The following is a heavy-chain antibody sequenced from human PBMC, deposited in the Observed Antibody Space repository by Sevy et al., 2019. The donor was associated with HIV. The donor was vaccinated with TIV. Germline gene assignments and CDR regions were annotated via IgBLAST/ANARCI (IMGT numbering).Heavy chain of an antibody. D-gene: IGHD6-13*01. CDR1: GFTFSSYD. Sequence: GGSLRLSCAASGFTFSSYDINWVRQAPGKGLEWVSFITTSGGTMYYADSVKGRFTVSRDSAENSLYLQMNSLRAEDAALYYCVRAIGAAGSYWGLGTLVTVSS. V-gene: IGHV3-48*01. J-gene: IGHJ4*02. CDR3: VRAIGAAGSY. CDR2: ITTSGGTM.